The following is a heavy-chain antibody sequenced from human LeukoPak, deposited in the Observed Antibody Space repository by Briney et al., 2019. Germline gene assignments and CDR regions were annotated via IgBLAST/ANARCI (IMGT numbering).Heavy chain of an antibody. D-gene: IGHD4-17*01. Sequence: GGSLRLSCAASGFTFSSYGMHWVRQAPGKGLEWVAVIWYDGSNKYYADSVKGRFTIPRDNSKNTLYLQMNSLRAEDTAVYYCASAVDYVSNYYYYGMDVWGQGTTVTVSS. J-gene: IGHJ6*02. CDR3: ASAVDYVSNYYYYGMDV. V-gene: IGHV3-33*01. CDR1: GFTFSSYG. CDR2: IWYDGSNK.